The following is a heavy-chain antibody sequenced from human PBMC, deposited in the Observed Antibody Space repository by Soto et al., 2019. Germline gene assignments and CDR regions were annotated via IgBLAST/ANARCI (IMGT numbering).Heavy chain of an antibody. J-gene: IGHJ6*03. CDR2: IKSKTDGGTT. CDR1: GFTFSNAW. Sequence: GGSLRLSCAASGFTFSNAWMSWVRQAPGKGLEWVGRIKSKTDGGTTDYAAPVKGRFTISRDDSKNTLYLQMNSLKTEDTAVYYCTTQLERDYYYYYMDVWGKGTTVTVSS. V-gene: IGHV3-15*01. D-gene: IGHD1-1*01. CDR3: TTQLERDYYYYYMDV.